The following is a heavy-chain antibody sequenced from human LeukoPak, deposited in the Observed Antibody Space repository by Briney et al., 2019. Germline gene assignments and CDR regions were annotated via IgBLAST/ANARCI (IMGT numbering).Heavy chain of an antibody. V-gene: IGHV3-72*01. CDR1: GFTFSDHY. J-gene: IGHJ6*03. D-gene: IGHD3-10*01. CDR2: TRNKANSYTT. CDR3: AGGTMVRGAYYYYYYMDV. Sequence: GGSLRLSCAASGFTFSDHYMDWVRQAPGKGLEWVGRTRNKANSYTTEYAASVKGRFAISRDDSKNSLYLQMNSPKTEDTAVYYCAGGTMVRGAYYYYYYMDVWGKGTTVTVSS.